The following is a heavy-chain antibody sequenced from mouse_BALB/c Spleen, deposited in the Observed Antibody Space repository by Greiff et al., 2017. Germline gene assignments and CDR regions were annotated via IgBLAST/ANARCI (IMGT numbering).Heavy chain of an antibody. Sequence: VQLQQSGPELVKPGASVKMSCKASGYTFTSYVMHWVKQKPGQGLEWIGYINPYNDGTKYNEKFKVKATLTSDKSSSTAYMELSSLTSEDSAVYYCARSERLPLFDYWGQGTTLTVSS. CDR2: INPYNDGT. D-gene: IGHD2-4*01. J-gene: IGHJ2*01. V-gene: IGHV1-14*01. CDR3: ARSERLPLFDY. CDR1: GYTFTSYV.